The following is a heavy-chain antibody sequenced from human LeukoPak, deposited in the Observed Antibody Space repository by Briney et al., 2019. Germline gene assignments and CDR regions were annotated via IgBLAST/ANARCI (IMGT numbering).Heavy chain of an antibody. D-gene: IGHD3-16*01. CDR3: ARGGYDYVWGSFLYYFDY. CDR1: GGSISSYY. Sequence: PSETLSLTCTVSGGSISSYYWSWIRQPPGKGLEWIGYIYYSGSTNYNPSLKSRVTISVDTSKNQFSLKLSSVTAADTAVYYCARGGYDYVWGSFLYYFDYWGQGTLVTVSS. V-gene: IGHV4-59*01. J-gene: IGHJ4*02. CDR2: IYYSGST.